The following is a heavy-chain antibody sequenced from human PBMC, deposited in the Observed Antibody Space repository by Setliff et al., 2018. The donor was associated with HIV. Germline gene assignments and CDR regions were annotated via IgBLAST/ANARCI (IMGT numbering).Heavy chain of an antibody. V-gene: IGHV4-59*01. Sequence: PSETLSLTCTVSNGSIGSFYWTWIRQPPGKELEWIGYIYFNGGTKYSPSLKSRVSMSVDTSKSQFSLKLTSVTAADTAVYYCARANNDNLYLDYWGQGALVTVSS. CDR1: NGSIGSFY. CDR3: ARANNDNLYLDY. D-gene: IGHD3-22*01. J-gene: IGHJ4*02. CDR2: IYFNGGT.